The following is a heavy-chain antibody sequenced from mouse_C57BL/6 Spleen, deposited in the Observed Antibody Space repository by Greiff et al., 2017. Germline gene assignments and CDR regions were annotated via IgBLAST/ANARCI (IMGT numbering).Heavy chain of an antibody. J-gene: IGHJ3*01. CDR3: AKRGSSRAWFAY. CDR1: GFSLPSYG. CDR2: IWGGGST. V-gene: IGHV2-9*01. Sequence: VMLVESGPGLVAPSQSLSITCTVSGFSLPSYGVAWVRQPPGKGLEWLGAIWGGGSTNYNSALMSRLSISKDNSKSQVFLKMNSQQTDDTAMDCCAKRGSSRAWFAYWGQGTLVTVSA. D-gene: IGHD1-1*01.